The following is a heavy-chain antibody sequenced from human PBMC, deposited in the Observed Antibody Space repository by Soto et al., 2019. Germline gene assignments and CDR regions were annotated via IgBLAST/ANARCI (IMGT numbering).Heavy chain of an antibody. J-gene: IGHJ4*02. V-gene: IGHV4-39*02. Sequence: QLQLQESGPGLVKPSETLSLTCTVSGGSISTSSYYWGWIRQPPGKGLEWIGSIYYSGSTYYNPSLKSRVTISVERSKHHFSLQLSSVTAADTAVYYCARDYASSGDYRGQGNVVTVSS. CDR3: ARDYASSGDY. CDR1: GGSISTSSYY. CDR2: IYYSGST. D-gene: IGHD3-22*01.